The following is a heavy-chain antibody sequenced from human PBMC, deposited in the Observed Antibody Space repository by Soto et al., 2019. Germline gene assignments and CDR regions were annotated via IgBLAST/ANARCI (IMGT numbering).Heavy chain of an antibody. CDR1: GYSFTNYW. D-gene: IGHD3-3*01. J-gene: IGHJ5*02. Sequence: GASLKISCKGSGYSFTNYWIGWVRQMPGKGLEWMGMIYPDDSDTKYSPSFQGQVTFSADKSINTAYLQWSSLKASDTAIYYCARLGWLSLAAWFDPWGQGTLVTVSS. CDR2: IYPDDSDT. CDR3: ARLGWLSLAAWFDP. V-gene: IGHV5-51*01.